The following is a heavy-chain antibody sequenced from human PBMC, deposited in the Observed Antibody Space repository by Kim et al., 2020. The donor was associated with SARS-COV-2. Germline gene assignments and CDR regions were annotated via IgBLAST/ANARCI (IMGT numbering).Heavy chain of an antibody. D-gene: IGHD3-22*01. CDR3: ARMVRRGYYYDSSGKTIDY. Sequence: SETLSLTCAVYGGSFSGYYWSWIRQPPGKGLEWIGEINHSGSTNYNPSLKSRVTISVDTSKNQFSLKLSSVTAADTAVYYCARMVRRGYYYDSSGKTIDYWGQGTLVTVSS. CDR2: INHSGST. V-gene: IGHV4-34*01. J-gene: IGHJ4*02. CDR1: GGSFSGYY.